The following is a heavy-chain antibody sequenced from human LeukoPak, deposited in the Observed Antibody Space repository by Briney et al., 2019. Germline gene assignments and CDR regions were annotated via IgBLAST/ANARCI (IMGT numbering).Heavy chain of an antibody. CDR3: ARETVAGTFDN. D-gene: IGHD6-19*01. CDR2: ISSSGDIV. Sequence: PGGSLSLSCAASGFTFSEYYISWIRQAPGKGLEWVSDISSSGDIVSYADSVKGRFTISRDNAKDSLYLQMNSLRAEDTAVYYCARETVAGTFDNWSEGTLVTVSS. CDR1: GFTFSEYY. V-gene: IGHV3-11*01. J-gene: IGHJ4*02.